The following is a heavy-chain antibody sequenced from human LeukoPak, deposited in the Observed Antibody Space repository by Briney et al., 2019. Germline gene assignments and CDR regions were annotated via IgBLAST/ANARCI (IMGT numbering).Heavy chain of an antibody. CDR3: ARCRYYYGSGNYFDY. D-gene: IGHD3-10*01. Sequence: SETLSLTCTVSGGSISSYYWSWIRQPPGKGLEWIGYIYYSGSTNYNPSLKSRVTISVDTSKNQFSLKLSSVTAADTAVYYCARCRYYYGSGNYFDYWGQGTLVTVSS. J-gene: IGHJ4*02. CDR2: IYYSGST. V-gene: IGHV4-59*12. CDR1: GGSISSYY.